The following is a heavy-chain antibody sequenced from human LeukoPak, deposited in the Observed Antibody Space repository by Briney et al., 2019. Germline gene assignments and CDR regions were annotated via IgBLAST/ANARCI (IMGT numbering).Heavy chain of an antibody. CDR3: ARAAYYYDDSGYYTPDY. CDR1: GYTFTSYG. Sequence: EASVKVSCKASGYTFTSYGMNWVRQAPGQGLEWMGWINTNTGNPTYAQGFTGRFVFSLDTSVSTAYLQISSLKAEDTAVYYCARAAYYYDDSGYYTPDYWGQGTLVTVSS. D-gene: IGHD3-22*01. V-gene: IGHV7-4-1*02. CDR2: INTNTGNP. J-gene: IGHJ4*02.